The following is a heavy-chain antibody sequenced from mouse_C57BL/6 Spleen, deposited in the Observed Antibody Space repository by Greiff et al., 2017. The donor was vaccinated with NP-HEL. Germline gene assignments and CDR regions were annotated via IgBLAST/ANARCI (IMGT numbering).Heavy chain of an antibody. V-gene: IGHV1-82*01. D-gene: IGHD1-1*01. CDR1: GYAFSSSW. CDR2: IYPGDGDT. J-gene: IGHJ1*03. CDR3: ARVFITTVVAHWDFDV. Sequence: QVQLQQSGPELVKPGASVKISCKASGYAFSSSWMNWVKQRPGKGLEWIGRIYPGDGDTNYNGKFKGKATLTADKSSSTAYMQLSSLTSEDSAVYFCARVFITTVVAHWDFDVWGTGTTVTVSS.